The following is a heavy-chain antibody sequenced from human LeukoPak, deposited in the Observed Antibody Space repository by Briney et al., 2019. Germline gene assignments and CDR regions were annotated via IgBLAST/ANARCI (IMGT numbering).Heavy chain of an antibody. V-gene: IGHV4-30-2*01. CDR2: IYHSGST. CDR3: ARAPYYDSSGYLPGGAFDI. J-gene: IGHJ3*02. Sequence: PSETLSLTCTVSGGSISSGGYYWSWIRQPPGKGLEWIGYIYHSGSTYYNPSLKSRVTISVGRSKNQFSLKLSSVTAADTAVYYCARAPYYDSSGYLPGGAFDIWGQGTMVTVSS. CDR1: GGSISSGGYY. D-gene: IGHD3-22*01.